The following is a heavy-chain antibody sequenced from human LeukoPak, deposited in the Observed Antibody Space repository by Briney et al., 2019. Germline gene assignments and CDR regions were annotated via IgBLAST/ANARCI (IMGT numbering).Heavy chain of an antibody. CDR2: IYYSGST. D-gene: IGHD6-19*01. CDR1: GGSISSGXYY. V-gene: IGHV4-61*01. J-gene: IGHJ4*02. CDR3: ARGDVWQWLPTG. Sequence: SGGSISSGXYYWSWIRQPPGKGXEWIGYIYYSGSTNYNPSLKSRITISVDTAKNQFSLKLSSVTAADTAVYYCARGDVWQWLPTGWGQGTLVTVSS.